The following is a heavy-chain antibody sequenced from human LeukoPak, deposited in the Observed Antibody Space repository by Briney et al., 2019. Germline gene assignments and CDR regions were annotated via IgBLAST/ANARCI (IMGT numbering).Heavy chain of an antibody. CDR1: GGSISSSSYY. D-gene: IGHD6-13*01. Sequence: PSETLSLTCTVPGGSISSSSYYWGWIRQPPGKGLEWIGSIYYSGNTYYNPSLKSRVTISVDTSKNQFSLKLSSVTAADTAVYYCARLFSSSWYRGAFDLWGQGTMVTVSS. J-gene: IGHJ3*01. CDR2: IYYSGNT. CDR3: ARLFSSSWYRGAFDL. V-gene: IGHV4-39*01.